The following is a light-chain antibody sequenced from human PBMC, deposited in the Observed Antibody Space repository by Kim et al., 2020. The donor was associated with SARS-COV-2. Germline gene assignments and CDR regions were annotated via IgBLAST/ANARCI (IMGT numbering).Light chain of an antibody. CDR3: QQYNKWPPWT. J-gene: IGKJ1*01. CDR1: QSVSSE. Sequence: SPGDRVTRSCRASQSVSSELAWYQQKPGQAPRLLIYGASTRATGIPARFSGSGSGTEFTLTISSLQSEDFAVYYCQQYNKWPPWTFGQGTKADIK. V-gene: IGKV3-15*01. CDR2: GAS.